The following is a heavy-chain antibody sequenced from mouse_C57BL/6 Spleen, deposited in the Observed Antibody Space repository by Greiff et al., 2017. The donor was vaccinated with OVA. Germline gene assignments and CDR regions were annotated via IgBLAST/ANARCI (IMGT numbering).Heavy chain of an antibody. J-gene: IGHJ2*01. V-gene: IGHV1-4*01. Sequence: QVQLKQSGAELARPGASVKMSCKASGYTFTSYTMHWVKQRPGQGLEWIGYINPSSGYTKYNQKFKDKATLTADKSSSTAYMQLSSLTSEDSAVYYRARSPYGYFDYWGQGTTLTVSS. CDR1: GYTFTSYT. D-gene: IGHD1-1*01. CDR3: ARSPYGYFDY. CDR2: INPSSGYT.